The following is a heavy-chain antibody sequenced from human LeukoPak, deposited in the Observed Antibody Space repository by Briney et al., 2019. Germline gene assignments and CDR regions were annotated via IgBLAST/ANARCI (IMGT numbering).Heavy chain of an antibody. CDR1: GFTFSSYS. V-gene: IGHV3-21*01. CDR2: ISSSSSYI. Sequence: PGGSLRLSCAASGFTFSSYSMNWVRQAPGKGLEWVSSISSSSSYIYYADSVKGRFTISRDNAKDSLYLQMNSLRAEDTAVYYCARGFWDIVVVPASDYWGQGTLVTVSS. D-gene: IGHD2-2*01. CDR3: ARGFWDIVVVPASDY. J-gene: IGHJ4*02.